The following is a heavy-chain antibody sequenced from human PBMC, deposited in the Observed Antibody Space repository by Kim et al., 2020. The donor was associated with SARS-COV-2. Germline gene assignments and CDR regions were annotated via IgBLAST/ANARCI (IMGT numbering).Heavy chain of an antibody. J-gene: IGHJ4*02. CDR1: GFTFSNDW. V-gene: IGHV3-15*01. CDR3: TTLSIAAREGSDY. CDR2: IKSKTDGGTT. D-gene: IGHD6-6*01. Sequence: GGSLRLSCAASGFTFSNDWMSWVRQAPGKGLEWVGRIKSKTDGGTTDYAARVKGRFTISRDDSKNTLYLQMNSVKTEDTAVYYCTTLSIAAREGSDYWGQGTLCTVSS.